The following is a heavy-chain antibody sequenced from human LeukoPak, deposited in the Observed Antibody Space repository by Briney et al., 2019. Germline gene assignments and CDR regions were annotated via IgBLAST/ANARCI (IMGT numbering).Heavy chain of an antibody. CDR1: GFTFDNYA. Sequence: GGSLRLSCAASGFTFDNYAMHWVRQAPGKGLEWVSGISWNSGSIGYGDSVKGRYTISRDNAKNSLFLQMNSLRAEDTALYYCAKDMSSGIVAADMDYWGQGILVIVSS. V-gene: IGHV3-9*01. CDR3: AKDMSSGIVAADMDY. J-gene: IGHJ4*02. CDR2: ISWNSGSI. D-gene: IGHD6-13*01.